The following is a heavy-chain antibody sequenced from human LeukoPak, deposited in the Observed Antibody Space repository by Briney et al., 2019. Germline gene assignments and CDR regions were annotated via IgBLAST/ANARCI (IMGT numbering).Heavy chain of an antibody. CDR3: ARLPPVAGTDY. D-gene: IGHD6-19*01. Sequence: SQTLSLTCTVSGGSISSGDYYWSWIRQPPEKGLEWIGYIYYSGSTYYNPSLKSRVTISVDTSKNQFSLKLSSVTAADTAVYYCARLPPVAGTDYWGQGTLVTVSS. J-gene: IGHJ4*02. CDR1: GGSISSGDYY. V-gene: IGHV4-30-4*01. CDR2: IYYSGST.